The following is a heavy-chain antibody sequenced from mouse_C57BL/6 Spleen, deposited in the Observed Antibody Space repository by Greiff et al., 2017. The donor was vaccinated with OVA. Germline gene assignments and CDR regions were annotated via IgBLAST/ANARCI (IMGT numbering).Heavy chain of an antibody. D-gene: IGHD2-4*01. V-gene: IGHV1-82*01. Sequence: QVQLKQSGPELVKPGASVKISCKASGYAFSSSWMNWVKQRPGKGLEWIGRIYPGDGDTNYNGKFKGKATLTADKSSSTAYMQLSSLTSEDSAVYFCARSNDYGWYFDVWGTGTTVTVSS. J-gene: IGHJ1*03. CDR2: IYPGDGDT. CDR3: ARSNDYGWYFDV. CDR1: GYAFSSSW.